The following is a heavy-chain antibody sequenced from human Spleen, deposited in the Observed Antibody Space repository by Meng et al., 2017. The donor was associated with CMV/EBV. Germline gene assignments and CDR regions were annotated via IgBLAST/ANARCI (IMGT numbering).Heavy chain of an antibody. CDR2: ISWNSGSI. D-gene: IGHD3-3*01. CDR3: AKGAIFGLEYYFDY. CDR1: GFTFDDYA. J-gene: IGHJ4*02. Sequence: SLKISCAASGFTFDDYAMHWVRQAPGKGLEWVSGISWNSGSIGYADSVKGRFTISRDNAKNSLYLQMNSLRAEDTALYYCAKGAIFGLEYYFDYWGQGTLVTVSS. V-gene: IGHV3-9*01.